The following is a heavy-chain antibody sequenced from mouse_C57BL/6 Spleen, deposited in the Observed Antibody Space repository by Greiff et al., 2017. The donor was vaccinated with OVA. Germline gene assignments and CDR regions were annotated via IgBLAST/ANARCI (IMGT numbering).Heavy chain of an antibody. CDR2: INPSNGGT. D-gene: IGHD4-1*01. CDR3: ARELGVLYWYFDV. V-gene: IGHV1-53*01. Sequence: VNLVESGPELVKPGASVKISCKASGYAFSSSWMNWVKQRPGQGLEWIGNINPSNGGTNYNEKFKSKATLTVDKSSSTAYMQLSSLTSEDSAVYYCARELGVLYWYFDVWGTGTTVTVSS. CDR1: GYAFSSSW. J-gene: IGHJ1*03.